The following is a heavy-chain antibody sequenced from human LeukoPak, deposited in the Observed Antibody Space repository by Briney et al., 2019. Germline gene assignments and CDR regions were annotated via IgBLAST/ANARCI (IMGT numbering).Heavy chain of an antibody. J-gene: IGHJ4*02. CDR2: IGDSGGST. D-gene: IGHD2-8*01. Sequence: GGSLRPSCAASGFTFSSYAMSWVRQAPGKGLEWVSAIGDSGGSTYDADSVKGRFTISRDNSKNTLCLQMNSLRAEDTAVYYCAKDTSIGRYCTNGVCSPFDYWGQGTLVTVSS. V-gene: IGHV3-23*01. CDR1: GFTFSSYA. CDR3: AKDTSIGRYCTNGVCSPFDY.